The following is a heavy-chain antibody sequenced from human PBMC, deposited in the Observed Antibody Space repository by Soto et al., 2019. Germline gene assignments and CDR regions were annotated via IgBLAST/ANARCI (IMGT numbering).Heavy chain of an antibody. V-gene: IGHV3-74*01. CDR1: GFTFSSYW. Sequence: EVQLVESGGGLVQPGGSLRLSCAASGFTFSSYWMHWVRQVPGKGLVWVSRINGAGRITTYADSVKGRFTVSRDNGKNTLFLEMNSLRAEDTAVYYCARVGTGYYYKDVWGKGTTVTVSS. J-gene: IGHJ6*03. CDR3: ARVGTGYYYKDV. CDR2: INGAGRIT. D-gene: IGHD1-1*01.